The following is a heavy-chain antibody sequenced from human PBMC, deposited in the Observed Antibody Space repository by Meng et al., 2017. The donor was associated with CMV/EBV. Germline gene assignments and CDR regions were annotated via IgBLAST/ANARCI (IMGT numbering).Heavy chain of an antibody. CDR2: INPNSGGT. CDR3: ARERNIVVVVAATGHYGMDV. J-gene: IGHJ6*02. V-gene: IGHV1-2*02. D-gene: IGHD2-15*01. Sequence: ASVKVSCKASGYTFTGYYMHWVRQAPGQGLEWMGWINPNSGGTNYAQKFQGRVTMTRDTSISTAYMELSRLRSDDTAVYYCARERNIVVVVAATGHYGMDVWGQETTVTVSS. CDR1: GYTFTGYY.